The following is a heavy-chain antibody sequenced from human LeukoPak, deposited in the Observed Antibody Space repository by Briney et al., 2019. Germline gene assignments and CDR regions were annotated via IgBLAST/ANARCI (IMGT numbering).Heavy chain of an antibody. CDR3: ARDYPYYYDGMWYCDY. Sequence: GGSLRLSCAASGFTFRSYWMSWVRQAPGKGLEWVANIKEDGSEKYFVDSVKGRFTISRDNAKNSLYLQMNSLRAEDTAVYYCARDYPYYYDGMWYCDYWGQGTLVSVSS. V-gene: IGHV3-7*01. CDR2: IKEDGSEK. J-gene: IGHJ4*02. D-gene: IGHD3-22*01. CDR1: GFTFRSYW.